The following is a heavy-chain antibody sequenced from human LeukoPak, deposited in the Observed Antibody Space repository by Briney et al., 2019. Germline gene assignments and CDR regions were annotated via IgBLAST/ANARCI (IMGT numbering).Heavy chain of an antibody. CDR1: GFTFSDWY. V-gene: IGHV3-11*01. Sequence: GGSLRLSCAASGFTFSDWYMSWIRQAPGKGLEWVSYIDMSGRTIYYADSVKGRFTISRDNARNSLYLQMSSLRAEDTAVYYCARGHYGLDVWGQGTTVIVSS. CDR3: ARGHYGLDV. J-gene: IGHJ6*02. CDR2: IDMSGRTI.